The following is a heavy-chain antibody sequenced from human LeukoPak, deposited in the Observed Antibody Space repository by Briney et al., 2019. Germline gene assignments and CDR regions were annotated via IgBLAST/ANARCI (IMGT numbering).Heavy chain of an antibody. CDR2: ISGSGGST. J-gene: IGHJ4*02. V-gene: IGHV3-23*01. CDR3: AKDVYRQIVVVTAERN. CDR1: GFTFSSYA. D-gene: IGHD2-21*02. Sequence: PGGSLRLSCAASGFTFSSYAMSWVRQAPGKGLEWVSAISGSGGSTYYADSVKGRFTISGDNSKNTLYLQMSSLRAEDTAVYYCAKDVYRQIVVVTAERNWGQGTLVTVSS.